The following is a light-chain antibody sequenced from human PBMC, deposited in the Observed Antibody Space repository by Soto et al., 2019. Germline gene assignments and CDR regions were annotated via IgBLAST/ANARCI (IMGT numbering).Light chain of an antibody. CDR2: AAS. CDR1: QSISSC. CDR3: QQRSNGTLT. Sequence: EIVFTQSPATLSLSPGERATLSCRASQSISSCLAWYRQKPGKAPRLLIHAASSRETGIPARFSGSGSGTDFTLTINSLEPEDVAAYDCQQRSNGTLTFGQGTKVDIK. J-gene: IGKJ1*01. V-gene: IGKV3-11*01.